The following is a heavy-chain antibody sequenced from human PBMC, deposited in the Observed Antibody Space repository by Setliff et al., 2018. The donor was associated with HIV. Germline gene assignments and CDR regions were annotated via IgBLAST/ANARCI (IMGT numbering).Heavy chain of an antibody. D-gene: IGHD3-16*01. J-gene: IGHJ4*02. CDR3: ARGWGSPRDSQVRYISLDH. CDR1: GDTYRNYA. V-gene: IGHV1-69*13. CDR2: ISRFFNTT. Sequence: SVKVSCKASGDTYRNYAVNWVRQAPGQGLEWMGAISRFFNTTTYAHNFQGRVTIAADESTSTGYMELRSLRSDDTAVYFCARGWGSPRDSQVRYISLDHWGQGSLVTVSS.